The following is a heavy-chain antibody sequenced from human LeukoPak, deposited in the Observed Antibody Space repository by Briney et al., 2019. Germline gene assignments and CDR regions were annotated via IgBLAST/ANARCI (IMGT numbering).Heavy chain of an antibody. J-gene: IGHJ4*02. CDR2: INAYNGNT. D-gene: IGHD3-16*01. V-gene: IGHV1-18*01. Sequence: ASVKVSCKASGYTFTSYGISWVRQAPGQGLEWMGWINAYNGNTNYAQKLQGRVTMTTDTSTSTAYMEMRNLRSDDTAVYYCARGGPAARLITFGGVTDYWGQGTLVTVSS. CDR1: GYTFTSYG. CDR3: ARGGPAARLITFGGVTDY.